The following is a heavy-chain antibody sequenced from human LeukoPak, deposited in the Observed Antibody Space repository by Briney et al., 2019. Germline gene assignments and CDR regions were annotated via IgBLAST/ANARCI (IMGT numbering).Heavy chain of an antibody. CDR3: AKFPGEGPSKDTAMVRDYYFDY. J-gene: IGHJ4*02. CDR2: ISGSGGST. CDR1: GFTFSSYA. Sequence: PGGSLRLSCAASGFTFSSYAMSWVRQAPGKGLEWVSAISGSGGSTYYADSVKGRFTISRDNSKNTLYVQMNSLRAEDTAIYYCAKFPGEGPSKDTAMVRDYYFDYWGQGTLVTVSS. D-gene: IGHD5-18*01. V-gene: IGHV3-23*01.